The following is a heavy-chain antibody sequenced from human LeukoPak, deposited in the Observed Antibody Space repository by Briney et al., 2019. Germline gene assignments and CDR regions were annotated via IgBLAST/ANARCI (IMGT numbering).Heavy chain of an antibody. J-gene: IGHJ6*03. V-gene: IGHV3-23*01. CDR3: ARGLQWYYYYYMDV. Sequence: GGSLRLSCAASGFTFSSYAMSWVRQAPGKGLEWVSAISGSGGSTYYADSVKGRFTISRDNSKNTLYLQMNSLRAEDTAVYYCARGLQWYYYYYMDVWGKGTTVTISS. CDR2: ISGSGGST. CDR1: GFTFSSYA. D-gene: IGHD5-24*01.